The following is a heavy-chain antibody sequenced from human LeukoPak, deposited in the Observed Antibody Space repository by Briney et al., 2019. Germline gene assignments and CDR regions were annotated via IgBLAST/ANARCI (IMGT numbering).Heavy chain of an antibody. V-gene: IGHV3-74*01. Sequence: GGSLRLSCAASGFTFSSYWMYWVRQAPGKGLVWVSRISSDGSDASYADSVQGRFTISRDNAKNTLYLQMNSLRAEDTAVYYCASCVAVPGLPDYWGQGTLVTVSS. CDR1: GFTFSSYW. D-gene: IGHD6-19*01. CDR3: ASCVAVPGLPDY. CDR2: ISSDGSDA. J-gene: IGHJ4*02.